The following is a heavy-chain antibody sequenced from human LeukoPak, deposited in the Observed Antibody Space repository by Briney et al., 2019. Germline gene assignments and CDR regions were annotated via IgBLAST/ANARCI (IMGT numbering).Heavy chain of an antibody. J-gene: IGHJ4*02. Sequence: GGSLRLSCAASGFTFSSYEMNWVRQAPGKGLEWVSYISSSGSTIYYADSVKGRFTISRDNDKNPMYLQMNSLRAEDTAVYYCARGDSGSYYFDYWGQGTLVTVSS. CDR3: ARGDSGSYYFDY. CDR2: ISSSGSTI. D-gene: IGHD1-26*01. V-gene: IGHV3-48*03. CDR1: GFTFSSYE.